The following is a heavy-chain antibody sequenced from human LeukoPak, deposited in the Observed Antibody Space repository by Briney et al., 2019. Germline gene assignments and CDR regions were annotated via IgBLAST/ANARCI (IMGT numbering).Heavy chain of an antibody. CDR2: IYSGGST. Sequence: GGSLRLSCAASGFTVSSNYMSWVRQAPGKGLEWVSVIYSGGSTYYADSVKGRFTISRDNSKNTLYLQMNSLRAEDTAVYYCASVYGVYYGSGSFLDYWGQGTLVTVSS. V-gene: IGHV3-66*01. CDR1: GFTVSSNY. CDR3: ASVYGVYYGSGSFLDY. D-gene: IGHD3-10*01. J-gene: IGHJ4*02.